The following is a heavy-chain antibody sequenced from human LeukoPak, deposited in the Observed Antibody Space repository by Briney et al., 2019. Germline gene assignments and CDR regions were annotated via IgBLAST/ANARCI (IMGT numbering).Heavy chain of an antibody. J-gene: IGHJ4*02. Sequence: PSETPSLTCTVSGGSISSYYWSWIRQPPGKGLEWIGEINHGGSTNYNPSLKSRVTISVDTSKNQFSLKLSSVTAADTAVYYCARGWQWLVRYDYWGQGTLVTVSS. CDR1: GGSISSYY. V-gene: IGHV4-34*01. CDR2: INHGGST. D-gene: IGHD6-19*01. CDR3: ARGWQWLVRYDY.